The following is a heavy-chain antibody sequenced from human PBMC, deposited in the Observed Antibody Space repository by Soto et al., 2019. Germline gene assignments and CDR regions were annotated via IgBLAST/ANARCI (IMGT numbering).Heavy chain of an antibody. CDR2: INYKIDYT. V-gene: IGHV1-18*01. Sequence: ASVKVSCKASGYTFINYGISWARQAPGQGLEWLGWINYKIDYTEYAQKLQDRVTLTADTSMSTAYMELRNLRSDDTAVYYCARATYFERTPGPFDGWGQGTMVTVSS. J-gene: IGHJ3*01. CDR3: ARATYFERTPGPFDG. CDR1: GYTFINYG. D-gene: IGHD3-9*01.